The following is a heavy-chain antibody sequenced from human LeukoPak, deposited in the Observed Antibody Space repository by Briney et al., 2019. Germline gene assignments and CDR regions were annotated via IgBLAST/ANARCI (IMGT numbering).Heavy chain of an antibody. CDR2: ISYSSSTI. CDR1: GFTFSSYS. J-gene: IGHJ4*02. CDR3: ARDLLGWELHYFDY. V-gene: IGHV3-48*04. Sequence: HPGGSLRLSCAASGFTFSSYSMTWVRQAPGKGLEWVSYISYSSSTIYYADSVKGRFSISRDNAKNSLYLQMNSLRAEDTAVYYCARDLLGWELHYFDYWGQGTLVTVSS. D-gene: IGHD1-26*01.